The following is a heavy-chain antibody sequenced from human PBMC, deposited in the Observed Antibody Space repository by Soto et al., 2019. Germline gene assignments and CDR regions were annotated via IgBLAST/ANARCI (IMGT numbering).Heavy chain of an antibody. Sequence: EMQLLESGGGLVQPGGSLRLSCVASGFPFSSYAMSWVRQTPGKGLEWVSGISGSGGRTYYTDSVKGRFTISRDNSNNMLSLQMHLLRVEDTAVYFCAKGGYYSLFDIWCQGAMVTVSA. V-gene: IGHV3-23*01. CDR1: GFPFSSYA. CDR2: ISGSGGRT. J-gene: IGHJ3*02. CDR3: AKGGYYSLFDI. D-gene: IGHD3-16*01.